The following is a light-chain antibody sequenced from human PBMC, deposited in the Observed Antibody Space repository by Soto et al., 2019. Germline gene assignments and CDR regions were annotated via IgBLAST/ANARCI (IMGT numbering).Light chain of an antibody. CDR1: QSVDNN. CDR2: GAS. Sequence: EILMTQSPGTLSVSTGEGATLSCRASQSVDNNLAWYQQKPSQAPRLLIYGASTRPTGIPDRFSGSGSGTEFTLTIRSLQSEDFAVYYCQQYDTWPLTFGGGTKVEIK. CDR3: QQYDTWPLT. J-gene: IGKJ4*01. V-gene: IGKV3D-15*01.